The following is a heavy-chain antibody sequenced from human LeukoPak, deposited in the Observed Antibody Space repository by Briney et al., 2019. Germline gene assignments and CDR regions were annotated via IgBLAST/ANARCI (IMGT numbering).Heavy chain of an antibody. V-gene: IGHV3-64*01. CDR3: ARYATTGHDY. CDR2: ISTNWSIT. CDR1: GFTFSSYA. D-gene: IGHD1-1*01. Sequence: GGSLRLSCAASGFTFSSYAMHWVRQAPGKGLEYVSAISTNWSITYYANSVKGRLTISRDNSKNTLYLQMGSLRAEDMAVYFCARYATTGHDYWGQGTLVTVSS. J-gene: IGHJ4*02.